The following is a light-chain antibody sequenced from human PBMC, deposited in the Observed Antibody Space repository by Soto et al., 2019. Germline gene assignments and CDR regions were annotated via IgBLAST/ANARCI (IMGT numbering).Light chain of an antibody. CDR3: QQSYIRFT. J-gene: IGKJ3*01. CDR2: AAS. Sequence: DIQMTQSPSSLSAFVGDRVTITCRSSQTISSYLNWYQQKPGKAPKVLIYAASYLQTGVSSRLSGRGSGTDFTLTIDSLQPEDAATYYCQQSYIRFTFGPGTKVDIK. CDR1: QTISSY. V-gene: IGKV1-39*01.